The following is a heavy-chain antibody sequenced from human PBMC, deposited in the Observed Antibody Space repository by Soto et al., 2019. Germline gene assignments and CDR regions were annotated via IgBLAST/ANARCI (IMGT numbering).Heavy chain of an antibody. J-gene: IGHJ4*01. CDR1: GGSIASSLYY. D-gene: IGHD6-19*01. CDR3: ASIGGSGWFFDY. CDR2: INYSGST. Sequence: PSETLSLTCTVSGGSIASSLYYWGWVRHSPGKGLEWIESINYSGSTNYNPSLKSRVTISVDTSKHQFSLKLRSVTAADAAVYFCASIGGSGWFFDYWGHGTLVTVSS. V-gene: IGHV4-39*01.